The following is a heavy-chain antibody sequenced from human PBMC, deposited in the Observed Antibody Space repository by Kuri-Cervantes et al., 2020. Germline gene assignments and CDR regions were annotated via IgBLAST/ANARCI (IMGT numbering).Heavy chain of an antibody. CDR1: GFIVNNAW. CDR2: IKSKTDGGTT. CDR3: AISSSMLGHIVGAFDI. J-gene: IGHJ3*02. V-gene: IGHV3-15*01. D-gene: IGHD2-21*01. Sequence: LSLTCAASGFIVNNAWMSWVRQAPGKGLEWVGRIKSKTDGGTTDYAAPVKGRFTISRDDSKNTLYLQMNSLRAEDTAVYYCAISSSMLGHIVGAFDIWGQGTMVTVSS.